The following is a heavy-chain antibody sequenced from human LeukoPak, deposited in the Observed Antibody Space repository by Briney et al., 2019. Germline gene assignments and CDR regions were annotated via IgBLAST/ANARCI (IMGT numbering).Heavy chain of an antibody. J-gene: IGHJ4*02. D-gene: IGHD3-10*01. CDR2: ISGSGGST. Sequence: GGSLRLSCAASGFTFSSYGMSWVRQAPGKGLEWVSAISGSGGSTYYADSVKGRFTTSRDNSKNTLYLQMNSLRAEDTAVYYCAKEGAITMVRGVYFDYWGQGTLVTVSS. CDR3: AKEGAITMVRGVYFDY. CDR1: GFTFSSYG. V-gene: IGHV3-23*01.